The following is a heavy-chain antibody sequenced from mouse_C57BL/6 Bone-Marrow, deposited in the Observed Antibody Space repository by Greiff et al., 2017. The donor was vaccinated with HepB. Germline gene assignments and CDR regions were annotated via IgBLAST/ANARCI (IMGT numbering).Heavy chain of an antibody. J-gene: IGHJ4*01. CDR1: GYTFTSYG. CDR2: IYPRSGNT. D-gene: IGHD1-1*01. Sequence: VKLMESGAELARPGASVKLSCKASGYTFTSYGLSWVKQSTGQGLEWIGEIYPRSGNTYYNEKFKGKATLTADKSSSTAYMELRSLTSEDSAVYFCAKYYGSSPGAMDYWGQGTSVTVSS. V-gene: IGHV1-81*01. CDR3: AKYYGSSPGAMDY.